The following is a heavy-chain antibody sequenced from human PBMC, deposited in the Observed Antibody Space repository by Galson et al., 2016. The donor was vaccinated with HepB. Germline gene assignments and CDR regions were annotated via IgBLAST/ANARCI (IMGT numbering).Heavy chain of an antibody. CDR2: INSDGTK. V-gene: IGHV3-74*03. CDR1: GFTFSSYW. Sequence: SLRLSCAASGFTFSSYWMNWVRPPPGKGLVWVARINSDGTKTYADSVEGRFTISRDDADNTLYLQMDSLRAEDTAVYYCARRTEGTIWSVDIWGQGTTVTVSS. J-gene: IGHJ3*02. D-gene: IGHD1-1*01. CDR3: ARRTEGTIWSVDI.